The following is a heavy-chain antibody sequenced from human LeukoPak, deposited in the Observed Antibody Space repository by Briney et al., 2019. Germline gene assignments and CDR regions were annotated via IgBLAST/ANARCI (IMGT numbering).Heavy chain of an antibody. J-gene: IGHJ2*01. V-gene: IGHV3-21*01. D-gene: IGHD4-23*01. CDR1: GFTFSRYS. Sequence: GGALRHSRAPSGFTFSRYSMNWVRQAPGKGLEWGSSISKCSNFIYYADSVKGRLTIARDNAKISLYLQMNSLRAEDTAVYYCARGNGGTRSRYWDCDLCGRGTLVTVSS. CDR2: ISKCSNFI. CDR3: ARGNGGTRSRYWDCDL.